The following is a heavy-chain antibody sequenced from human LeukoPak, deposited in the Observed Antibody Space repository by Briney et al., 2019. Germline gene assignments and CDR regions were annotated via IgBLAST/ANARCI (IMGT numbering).Heavy chain of an antibody. J-gene: IGHJ3*02. CDR1: GFSVSGNY. Sequence: GGSLRLSCAASGFSVSGNYLTWVRQAPGRGLEWVSVNNGGGTTYYADSVKGRFTISRDNSKNTLYFQMNSLRAEDTAVYYCARVALYALDIWGQGTMVTVSS. CDR2: NNGGGTT. CDR3: ARVALYALDI. V-gene: IGHV3-53*01. D-gene: IGHD3-16*01.